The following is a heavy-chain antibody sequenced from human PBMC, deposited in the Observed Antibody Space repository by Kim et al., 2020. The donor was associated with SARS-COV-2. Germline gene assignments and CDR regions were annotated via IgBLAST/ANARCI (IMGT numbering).Heavy chain of an antibody. CDR1: GGSFSGYY. CDR3: ARGSGWSRGLYYFDY. V-gene: IGHV4-34*01. Sequence: SETLSLTCAVYGGSFSGYYWSWIRQPPGKGLEWIGEINHSGSTNYNPSLKSRVTISVDTSKNQFSLKLSSVTAADTAVYYCARGSGWSRGLYYFDYWGQGTLVTVSS. J-gene: IGHJ4*02. CDR2: INHSGST. D-gene: IGHD6-19*01.